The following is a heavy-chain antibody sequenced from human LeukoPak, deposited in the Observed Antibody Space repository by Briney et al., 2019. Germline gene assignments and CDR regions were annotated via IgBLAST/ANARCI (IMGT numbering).Heavy chain of an antibody. J-gene: IGHJ6*03. D-gene: IGHD6-19*01. CDR2: IQQTGREM. V-gene: IGHV3-7*03. Sequence: GGSLRLSCAASGFTFSDHWMVWVRQAPGKGLEWVANIQQTGREMNYVDSVKGRFTISRDNAKNSLYLQMNSLRAEDTALYYCAKDKGSGWYYFNYYMDVWGKGTTVTISS. CDR3: AKDKGSGWYYFNYYMDV. CDR1: GFTFSDHW.